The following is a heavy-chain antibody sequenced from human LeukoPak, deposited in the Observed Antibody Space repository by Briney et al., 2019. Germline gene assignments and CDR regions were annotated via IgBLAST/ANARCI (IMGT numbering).Heavy chain of an antibody. CDR1: GGSFSGYY. CDR3: ARVEHIVVVTAIQNWFDP. D-gene: IGHD2-21*02. J-gene: IGHJ5*02. Sequence: PSETLSLTCAVYGGSFSGYYWSWIRQPPGKGLEWIGEINHSGSTSYNPSLKSRVTISVDTSKNQFSLKLSSVTAADTAVYYCARVEHIVVVTAIQNWFDPWGQGTLVTVSS. CDR2: INHSGST. V-gene: IGHV4-34*01.